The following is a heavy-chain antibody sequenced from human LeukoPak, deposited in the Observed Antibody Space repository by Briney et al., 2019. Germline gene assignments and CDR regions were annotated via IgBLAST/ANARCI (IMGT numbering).Heavy chain of an antibody. CDR1: GGTFSSYA. J-gene: IGHJ6*03. CDR3: ARDHSSGCYEHYYYYYMDV. CDR2: IIPIFGTA. Sequence: SVKVSCKASGGTFSSYAISWVRQAPGQGLEWMGGIIPIFGTANYAQKFQGRVTITADESTSTAYMELSSLRSEDTAVYYCARDHSSGCYEHYYYYYMDVWGKGTTVTVSS. D-gene: IGHD1-26*01. V-gene: IGHV1-69*13.